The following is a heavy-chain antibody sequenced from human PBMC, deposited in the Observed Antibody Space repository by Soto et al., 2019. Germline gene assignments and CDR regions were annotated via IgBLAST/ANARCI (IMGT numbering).Heavy chain of an antibody. J-gene: IGHJ3*02. Sequence: QVQLQESGPGLVKPSQTLSLTCTVSGDSISSGGYYWSWIRQHPGKGLECIGYIYYSGSTYYNPSLKSRVTISVDTSKNQFSLKLSSVTAADTAVYYCAREMYYYDSSGYRILGAFDIWGQGTMVTVSS. CDR1: GDSISSGGYY. V-gene: IGHV4-31*03. D-gene: IGHD3-22*01. CDR3: AREMYYYDSSGYRILGAFDI. CDR2: IYYSGST.